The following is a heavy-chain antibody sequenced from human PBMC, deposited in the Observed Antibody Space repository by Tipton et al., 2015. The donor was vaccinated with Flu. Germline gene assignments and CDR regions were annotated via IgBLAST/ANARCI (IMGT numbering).Heavy chain of an antibody. J-gene: IGHJ6*02. CDR3: VKVGDHAKSYNGMDV. V-gene: IGHV3-23*01. CDR1: GFTFSSYA. Sequence: SLRLSCATSGFTFSSYAMAWVRQAPGKGLEWVSTISASGGYTYYADSVKGRFTISRDNSKKTLYLQMNSLRAEDTAVYYCVKVGDHAKSYNGMDVWGQGTTVTVSS. D-gene: IGHD4-17*01. CDR2: ISASGGYT.